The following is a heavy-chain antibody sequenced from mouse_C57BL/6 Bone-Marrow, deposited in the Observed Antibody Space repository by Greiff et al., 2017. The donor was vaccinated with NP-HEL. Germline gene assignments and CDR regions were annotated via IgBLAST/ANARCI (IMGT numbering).Heavy chain of an antibody. D-gene: IGHD2-1*01. CDR3: TIHYGNYGFAC. V-gene: IGHV14-4*01. CDR2: IDPENGDT. J-gene: IGHJ3*01. Sequence: VQLQQSGAELVRPGASVKLSCTASGFNIKDDYMHWVKQRPEQGLEWIGWIDPENGDTEYASKFQGKATITADTSSNTAYLQLSSLTSEDTADYYGTIHYGNYGFACWGRGTLVTVSA. CDR1: GFNIKDDY.